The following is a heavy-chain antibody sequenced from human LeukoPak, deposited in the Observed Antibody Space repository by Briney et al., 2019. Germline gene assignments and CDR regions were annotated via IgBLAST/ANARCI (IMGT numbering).Heavy chain of an antibody. D-gene: IGHD3-22*01. CDR2: INHSGST. CDR3: ARGWVVVIGYNWFDP. J-gene: IGHJ5*02. Sequence: KPSETLSLTCAVYGGSFSGYYWRWLREPPGKGLEGRGEINHSGSTNYNPSLKSRVPISVDTSNNQFSLKLSSVTAADTAVCYCARGWVVVIGYNWFDPWGQGTLVTVSS. V-gene: IGHV4-34*01. CDR1: GGSFSGYY.